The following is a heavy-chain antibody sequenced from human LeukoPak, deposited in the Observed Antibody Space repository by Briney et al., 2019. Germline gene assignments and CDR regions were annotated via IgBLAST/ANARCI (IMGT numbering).Heavy chain of an antibody. CDR2: TYPGDSDT. V-gene: IGHV5-51*01. D-gene: IGHD2-2*01. Sequence: GESLKISCKGSGYSFTTYWIGWVRQMPGKGLEGMGITYPGDSDTRYSPSFQGHVTISVDKSINTAYLQWSSLKASDTDMYYCARREYCSDTTCSACLDYWGQGTMVTVSS. J-gene: IGHJ4*02. CDR1: GYSFTTYW. CDR3: ARREYCSDTTCSACLDY.